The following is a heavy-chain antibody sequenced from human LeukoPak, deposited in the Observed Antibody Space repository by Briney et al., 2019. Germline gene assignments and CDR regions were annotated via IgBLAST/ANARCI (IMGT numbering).Heavy chain of an antibody. CDR3: ARVKRGDIVATISPRSAFDI. V-gene: IGHV3-21*01. Sequence: GGSLRLSCAASGFTFSSYSMNWVRQAPGKGLEWVSSISSSSSYIYYADSVKGRFTISRDNAKNSLYLQMNSLRAEDTAVHYCARVKRGDIVATISPRSAFDIWGQGTMVTVSS. D-gene: IGHD5-12*01. CDR1: GFTFSSYS. CDR2: ISSSSSYI. J-gene: IGHJ3*02.